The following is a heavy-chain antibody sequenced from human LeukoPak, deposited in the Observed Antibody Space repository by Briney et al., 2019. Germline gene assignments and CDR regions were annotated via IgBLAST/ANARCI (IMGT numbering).Heavy chain of an antibody. Sequence: SQTLSLTCTVSGGSISSGGYYWSWIRQHPGKGLEWIGYIYYSGSTYYNPSLKSRVTISVDTSKNQFSLKLSSVTAADTAVYYSARDRGDDYVWGSYRYLPYYWGQGTLVTVSS. J-gene: IGHJ4*02. CDR1: GGSISSGGYY. D-gene: IGHD3-16*02. V-gene: IGHV4-31*03. CDR3: ARDRGDDYVWGSYRYLPYY. CDR2: IYYSGST.